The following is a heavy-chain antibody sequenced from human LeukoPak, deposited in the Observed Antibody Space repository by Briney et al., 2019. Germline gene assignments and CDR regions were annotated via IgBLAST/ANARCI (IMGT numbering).Heavy chain of an antibody. J-gene: IGHJ3*02. V-gene: IGHV4-59*01. Sequence: SETLSLTCTVSGGSISSYYWSWIRQPPGKGLEWIGYIYYSGSTNYNPSLKSRVTISVDTSKNQFSLRLSSVTAADTAVYYCARCGGDCYYSPAFDIWGQGTMVTVSS. CDR1: GGSISSYY. D-gene: IGHD2-21*02. CDR2: IYYSGST. CDR3: ARCGGDCYYSPAFDI.